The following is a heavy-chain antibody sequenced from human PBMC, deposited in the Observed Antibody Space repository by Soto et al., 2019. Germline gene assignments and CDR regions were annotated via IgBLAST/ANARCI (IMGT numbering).Heavy chain of an antibody. V-gene: IGHV3-30*18. Sequence: QVQLVESGGGVVQPGRSLRLSCAASGFTFSSYGMHWVRQAPGKGLEWVAVISYDGSNKYYADSVKGRFTISRDNSKNPLYLQMNSLRAEDTAVYYCAKDLRWSSGYYYTPWSYYYYGMDVWGQGTTVTVSS. CDR1: GFTFSSYG. J-gene: IGHJ6*02. CDR3: AKDLRWSSGYYYTPWSYYYYGMDV. D-gene: IGHD3-22*01. CDR2: ISYDGSNK.